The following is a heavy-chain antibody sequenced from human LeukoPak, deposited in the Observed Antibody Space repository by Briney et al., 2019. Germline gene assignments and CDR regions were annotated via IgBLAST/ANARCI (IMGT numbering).Heavy chain of an antibody. CDR3: ARNVGSLWFGELFDY. CDR1: GYTFTSYA. J-gene: IGHJ4*02. D-gene: IGHD3-10*01. Sequence: ASVKVSCKASGYTFTSYAMHWVRQAPGQRLEWMGWIYAGNGNTKYSQKFQGRVTITRDTSASTAYMGLSSLRSEDTAVYYCARNVGSLWFGELFDYWGQGTLVTVSS. V-gene: IGHV1-3*01. CDR2: IYAGNGNT.